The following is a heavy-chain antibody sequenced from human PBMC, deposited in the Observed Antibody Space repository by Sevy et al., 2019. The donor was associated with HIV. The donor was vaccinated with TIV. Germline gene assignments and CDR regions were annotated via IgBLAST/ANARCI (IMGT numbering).Heavy chain of an antibody. CDR3: ARAPKDDYSNYYYYYGMDV. V-gene: IGHV4-31*03. CDR2: IYYSGST. CDR1: GGSISSGGHY. D-gene: IGHD4-4*01. Sequence: SETLSLTCTVSGGSISSGGHYWSWIRQHPGKGLEWIGYIYYSGSTYYNPSLKSRVTISVDTSKNQFSLKLSSVTAADTAVYYCARAPKDDYSNYYYYYGMDVWGQGTTVTVSS. J-gene: IGHJ6*02.